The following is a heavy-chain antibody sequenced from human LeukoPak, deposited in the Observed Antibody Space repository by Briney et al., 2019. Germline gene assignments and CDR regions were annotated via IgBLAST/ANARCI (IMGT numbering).Heavy chain of an antibody. CDR1: GFTFSNSG. V-gene: IGHV3-30*03. CDR3: ARDRGSFLNWFDP. J-gene: IGHJ5*02. CDR2: ISSDGSHK. Sequence: GGSLRLSCAASGFTFSNSGIHWVRQAPGKGLEWVALISSDGSHKYYADSVKGRFSISRDNSKNTLYLQMNSLRDEDTAVYYCARDRGSFLNWFDPWGQGSLVTVSS.